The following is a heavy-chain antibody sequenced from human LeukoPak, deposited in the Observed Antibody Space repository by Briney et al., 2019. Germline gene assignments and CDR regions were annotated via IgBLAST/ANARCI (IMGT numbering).Heavy chain of an antibody. CDR1: GGSISSNSYY. D-gene: IGHD1-1*01. J-gene: IGHJ4*02. V-gene: IGHV4-39*01. CDR2: IYYSGST. CDR3: ARRKRAPGTFDY. Sequence: SETLSLTCAVSGGSISSNSYYWGWIRQPPGKGLEWIGSIYYSGSTYYNPSLKSRVTISVDTSKNQFSLKLSSVTAADTAVYYCARRKRAPGTFDYWGQGTLVTVSS.